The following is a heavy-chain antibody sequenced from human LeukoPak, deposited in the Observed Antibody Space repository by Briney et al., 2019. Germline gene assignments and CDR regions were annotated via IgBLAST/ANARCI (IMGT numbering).Heavy chain of an antibody. Sequence: GSWVKVSRKASVGTFISYAISWVRQARGQGLEWMGRIIPILGIANYAQKFQGRVTITAEKSTSTAYMELSSLRSEDTAVYYCARVPHDSSGYYYVGFDYWGQGTLVTVSS. J-gene: IGHJ4*02. D-gene: IGHD3-22*01. CDR3: ARVPHDSSGYYYVGFDY. CDR1: VGTFISYA. V-gene: IGHV1-69*04. CDR2: IIPILGIA.